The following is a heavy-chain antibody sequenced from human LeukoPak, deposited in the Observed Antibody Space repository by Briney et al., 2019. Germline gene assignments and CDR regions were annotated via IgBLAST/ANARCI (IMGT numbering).Heavy chain of an antibody. V-gene: IGHV3-23*01. CDR1: GFIFRNYA. CDR2: ITGSGDIT. D-gene: IGHD3-9*01. J-gene: IGHJ4*02. CDR3: AKWGDFDILTGYYVPDF. Sequence: PGASLRLSCAASGFIFRNYAMSGVRQAPGKRLEWVSAITGSGDITYYADSVKGRFTISRDNSKNTLYVEMNTLRAEDTAVYYCAKWGDFDILTGYYVPDFWGQGTLVTVSS.